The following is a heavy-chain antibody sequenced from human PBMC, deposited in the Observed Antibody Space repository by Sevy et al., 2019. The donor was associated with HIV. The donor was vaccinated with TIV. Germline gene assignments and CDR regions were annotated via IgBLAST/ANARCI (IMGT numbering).Heavy chain of an antibody. V-gene: IGHV3-23*01. CDR3: AKGDYGGNSGHFDS. J-gene: IGHJ4*02. CDR2: INDNGEKT. Sequence: GGSLRLSCGATGFIFNKYAMNWVRQAPGMGLAWVSGINDNGEKTYYTYTVKGRFTISRDNSRNTLYLQMDNLRAEDAAVYYCAKGDYGGNSGHFDSWGQGTLVTVSS. D-gene: IGHD4-17*01. CDR1: GFIFNKYA.